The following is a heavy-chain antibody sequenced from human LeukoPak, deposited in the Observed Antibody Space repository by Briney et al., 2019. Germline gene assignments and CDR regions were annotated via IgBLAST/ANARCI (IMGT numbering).Heavy chain of an antibody. Sequence: ASVKVSCKASGYTFTDYYMHWVGQAPGQGPEWMGRLNPNTGATDYAQKFQGRVTMTRDTSMRTAYMELSRLRSDDTAVYHCARSAQDIIVVPSAPDYWGQGTLVTVSS. D-gene: IGHD2-2*01. CDR1: GYTFTDYY. CDR3: ARSAQDIIVVPSAPDY. J-gene: IGHJ4*02. V-gene: IGHV1-2*06. CDR2: LNPNTGAT.